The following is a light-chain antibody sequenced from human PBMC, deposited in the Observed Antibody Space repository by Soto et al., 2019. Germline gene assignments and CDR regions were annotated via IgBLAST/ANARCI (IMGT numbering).Light chain of an antibody. J-gene: IGKJ5*01. CDR2: AAS. CDR3: QKLNTYPLT. V-gene: IGKV1-9*01. Sequence: DIRMTQSPSSLSASVGDRVTITCRASQSISSYLNWYQQKPGKAPKLLIYAASSLQSGVPPRFSGSGSGTEFTLTISSLQPEDFARYYCQKLNTYPLTFGQGTRLEIK. CDR1: QSISSY.